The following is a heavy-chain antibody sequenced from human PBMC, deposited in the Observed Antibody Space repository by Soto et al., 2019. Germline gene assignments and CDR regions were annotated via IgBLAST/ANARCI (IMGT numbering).Heavy chain of an antibody. D-gene: IGHD6-13*01. J-gene: IGHJ4*02. CDR2: ISGSGGST. Sequence: GGSLRLSCATSGFTFSSYAMSWVRQAPGKGLEWVSAISGSGGSTYYADSVKGRFTISRDNSKNTLYLQMNSLRAEDTAVYYCAKDSGYSSSPLDYWGQGTLVTVSS. CDR3: AKDSGYSSSPLDY. CDR1: GFTFSSYA. V-gene: IGHV3-23*01.